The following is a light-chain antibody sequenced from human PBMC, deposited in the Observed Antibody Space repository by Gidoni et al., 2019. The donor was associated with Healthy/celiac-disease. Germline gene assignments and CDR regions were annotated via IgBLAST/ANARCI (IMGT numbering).Light chain of an antibody. J-gene: IGLJ3*02. Sequence: QSVLTQPPSVSWAPGQRVTTSCTGSSSNIGAGYDVPWYQQLPGTPPKLPIYGNSNRPSGVPDRFSGSKSGTSASLAITGLQPEDEADYYCQSYDSSLSGSGVFGGGTKLTVL. CDR1: SSNIGAGYD. CDR3: QSYDSSLSGSGV. CDR2: GNS. V-gene: IGLV1-40*01.